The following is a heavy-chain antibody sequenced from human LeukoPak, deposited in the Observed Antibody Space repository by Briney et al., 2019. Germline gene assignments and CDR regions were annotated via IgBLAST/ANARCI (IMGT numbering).Heavy chain of an antibody. CDR3: ARGSLNYDFWSGYYTGYYYYYYMDV. J-gene: IGHJ6*03. D-gene: IGHD3-3*01. CDR1: GYTFTSYD. CDR2: MNPNSGST. V-gene: IGHV1-8*01. Sequence: GASVKVSCKASGYTFTSYDINWVRQATGQGLEWMGWMNPNSGSTGYAQKFQGRVTMTRNTSISTAYMELSSLRSEDTAVYYCARGSLNYDFWSGYYTGYYYYYYMDVWGKGTTVTVSS.